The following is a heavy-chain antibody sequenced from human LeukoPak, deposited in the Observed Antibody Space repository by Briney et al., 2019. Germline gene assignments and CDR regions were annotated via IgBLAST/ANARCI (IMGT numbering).Heavy chain of an antibody. CDR1: GFTFDDYA. D-gene: IGHD6-19*01. Sequence: GGSLRLSCAASGFTFDDYAMHWVRQAPGKGLEWVSGISWNSGSIGYADSVKGRFTISRDNAKNSVYLQMNSLRAEDTAVYYCASRRSGWPNDAFDIWGQGTMVTVTS. CDR3: ASRRSGWPNDAFDI. J-gene: IGHJ3*02. V-gene: IGHV3-9*01. CDR2: ISWNSGSI.